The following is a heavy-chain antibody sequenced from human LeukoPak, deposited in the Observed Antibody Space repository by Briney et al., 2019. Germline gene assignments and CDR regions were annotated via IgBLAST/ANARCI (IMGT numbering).Heavy chain of an antibody. V-gene: IGHV4-34*01. D-gene: IGHD3-10*01. CDR3: ARRPLSDGSGSFCSWFDP. CDR1: GGSFSGYY. Sequence: SETLSLTCAVYGGSFSGYYWSWIRQPPGKGLEWIGEINHSGSTNYNPSLKSRVTISVDTSKNQFSLKLSSVTAADTAVYYYARRPLSDGSGSFCSWFDPWGQGTLVTVSS. CDR2: INHSGST. J-gene: IGHJ5*02.